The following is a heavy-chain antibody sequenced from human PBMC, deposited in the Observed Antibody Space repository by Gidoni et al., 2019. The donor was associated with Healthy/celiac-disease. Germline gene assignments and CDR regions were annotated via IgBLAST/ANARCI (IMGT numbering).Heavy chain of an antibody. CDR1: GYTFPGYY. CDR2: INPNSGGT. CDR3: ARAPWANYCSGGSCGGDY. D-gene: IGHD2-15*01. J-gene: IGHJ4*02. Sequence: QVQLVQSGAEVKKPGASVKVSCKASGYTFPGYYMHWVRQAPGHGLEWMGWINPNSGGTNYAQKFQGRVTMTRDTSISTAYMELSRLRSDDTAVYYCARAPWANYCSGGSCGGDYWGQGTLVTVSS. V-gene: IGHV1-2*02.